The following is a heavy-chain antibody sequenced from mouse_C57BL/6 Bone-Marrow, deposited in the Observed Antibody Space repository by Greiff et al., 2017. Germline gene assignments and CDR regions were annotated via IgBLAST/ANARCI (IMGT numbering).Heavy chain of an antibody. CDR2: IDPENGDT. Sequence: EVKLMESGAELVRPGASVKLSCTASGFNIKDDYMHWVKQRPEQGLEWIGWIDPENGDTEYASKFQGKATITADTSSNTAYLQLSSLTSEDTAVYYCTTKCGRYFDVWGTGTTVTVSS. D-gene: IGHD1-1*02. CDR3: TTKCGRYFDV. J-gene: IGHJ1*03. V-gene: IGHV14-4*01. CDR1: GFNIKDDY.